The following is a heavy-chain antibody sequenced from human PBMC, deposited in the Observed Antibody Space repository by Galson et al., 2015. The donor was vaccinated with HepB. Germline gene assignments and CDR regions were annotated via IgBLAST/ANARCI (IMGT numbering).Heavy chain of an antibody. D-gene: IGHD3-22*01. Sequence: SLRLSCAASGFTFTSYWMSWLRQGPGEGLEWVANIKEDGSEKYYLDSVKGRFTISRDNAKNSLFLQMNSLRAEDTAVYYCAIGKWLLKGFYFDNWGQGTLVTVSS. V-gene: IGHV3-7*01. CDR1: GFTFTSYW. CDR2: IKEDGSEK. J-gene: IGHJ4*02. CDR3: AIGKWLLKGFYFDN.